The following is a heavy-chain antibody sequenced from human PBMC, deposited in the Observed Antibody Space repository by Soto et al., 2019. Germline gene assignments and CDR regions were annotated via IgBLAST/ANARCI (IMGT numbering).Heavy chain of an antibody. V-gene: IGHV3-43D*04. Sequence: EVQLVESGGVVVQPGGSLRLSCAASGFTFDDYTMHWVRQAPGKGLEWVSLISWDGGSTYYADSVKGRFTISRDNSKNSLYLQMNSLRAEDTALYYCAKDRRVAGRYFDYWGQGTLVTVSS. CDR2: ISWDGGST. CDR1: GFTFDDYT. D-gene: IGHD6-19*01. J-gene: IGHJ4*02. CDR3: AKDRRVAGRYFDY.